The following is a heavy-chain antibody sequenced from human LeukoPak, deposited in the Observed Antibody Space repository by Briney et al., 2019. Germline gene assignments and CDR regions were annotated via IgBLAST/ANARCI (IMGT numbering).Heavy chain of an antibody. CDR2: ISAYNGNT. V-gene: IGHV1-18*01. CDR3: AGVLNYYDSSGYYY. CDR1: GYTFTSYG. D-gene: IGHD3-22*01. Sequence: ASVKLSCKASGYTFTSYGISWVRQAPGQGLEWMGWISAYNGNTNYAQKLQGRVTMTTDTSTSTAYMELRSLRSDDTAVYYCAGVLNYYDSSGYYYWGQGTLVTVSS. J-gene: IGHJ4*02.